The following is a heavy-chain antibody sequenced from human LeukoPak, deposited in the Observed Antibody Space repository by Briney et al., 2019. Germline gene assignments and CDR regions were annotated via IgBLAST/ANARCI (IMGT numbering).Heavy chain of an antibody. V-gene: IGHV3-20*04. CDR1: GFAFDEHG. CDR3: TRAPITSPFYFDY. CDR2: INWSGGST. D-gene: IGHD2-2*01. Sequence: RPGGSLRLSCTASGFAFDEHGMSWVRQVPGKGLEWVSGINWSGGSTGYADPLRGRFTISRDNAKNSLYLQMDSLRAEDTALYYCTRAPITSPFYFDYWGQGTLVTVSS. J-gene: IGHJ4*02.